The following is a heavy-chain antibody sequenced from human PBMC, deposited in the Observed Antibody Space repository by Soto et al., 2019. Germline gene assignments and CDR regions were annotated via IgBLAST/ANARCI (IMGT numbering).Heavy chain of an antibody. CDR2: IFHSGST. Sequence: PSKTLSLTCTVSVGSINSGDYYWTWVRHPPGKGLEWIGNIFHSGSTYYTPSLQSRVTISLDTSKNHFSLKLSSVTPADTAVYYCARDRYYGSGTYYNFYSGMDVWGQGTTVTVSS. CDR3: ARDRYYGSGTYYNFYSGMDV. D-gene: IGHD3-10*01. CDR1: VGSINSGDYY. J-gene: IGHJ6*02. V-gene: IGHV4-30-4*01.